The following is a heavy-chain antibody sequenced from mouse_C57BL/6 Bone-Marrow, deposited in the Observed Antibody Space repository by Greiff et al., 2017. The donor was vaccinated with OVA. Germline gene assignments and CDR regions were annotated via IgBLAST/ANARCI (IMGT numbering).Heavy chain of an antibody. CDR1: YFAFMASA. Sequence: LQQSGAELVRPGSSVKLSCKASYFAFMASAMHWVKQRPGHGLEWIGSFTMYSDATEYSHNFKGKATLTANNSSSTAYLELSCCASEDSAVYCCTRGDYFAYWGQGTLVTVSA. D-gene: IGHD2-13*01. J-gene: IGHJ3*01. CDR3: TRGDYFAY. CDR2: FTMYSDAT. V-gene: IGHV1-49*01.